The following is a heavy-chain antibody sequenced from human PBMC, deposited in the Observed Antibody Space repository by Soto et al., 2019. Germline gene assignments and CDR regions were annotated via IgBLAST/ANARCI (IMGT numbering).Heavy chain of an antibody. CDR3: AKNYYFDS. J-gene: IGHJ4*02. V-gene: IGHV3-23*01. Sequence: EVQLLESGGGLIQPGGSLRLSCATSGFIFSSYAMSWARQAPGKGLEWVSSINTDGSTYYTDSVKGRFTISRDNSRNTLYLQMHNLRAEDTAIYYCAKNYYFDSWGQGTLDTVSS. CDR2: INTDGST. CDR1: GFIFSSYA.